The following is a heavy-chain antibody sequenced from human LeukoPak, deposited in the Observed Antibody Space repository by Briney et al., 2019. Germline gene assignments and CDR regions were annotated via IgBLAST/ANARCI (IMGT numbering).Heavy chain of an antibody. CDR2: ISAYNGNT. CDR3: ARVKQQLVLYWFDP. D-gene: IGHD6-13*01. CDR1: GYTFTSYG. Sequence: ASVKVSCKASGYTFTSYGISWVRQAPGHGLEWMGWISAYNGNTNYAQKLQGRVTMTTDTSTSTAYMELRSLRSDDTAAYYCARVKQQLVLYWFDPWGQGTLVTVSS. J-gene: IGHJ5*02. V-gene: IGHV1-18*01.